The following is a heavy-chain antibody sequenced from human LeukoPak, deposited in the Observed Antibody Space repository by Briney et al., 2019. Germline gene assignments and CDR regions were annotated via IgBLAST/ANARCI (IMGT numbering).Heavy chain of an antibody. Sequence: PGGSLRLSCAASGFTFSSFSMAWVRQVPGKGPEWVSTISRSGDATYYADSVKGRFTISRDNSWNTLYLQMSSLRVDDTALYYCARGSLGSWFFFDYWGQGTLVTASS. CDR2: ISRSGDAT. J-gene: IGHJ4*02. V-gene: IGHV3-23*01. D-gene: IGHD6-13*01. CDR1: GFTFSSFS. CDR3: ARGSLGSWFFFDY.